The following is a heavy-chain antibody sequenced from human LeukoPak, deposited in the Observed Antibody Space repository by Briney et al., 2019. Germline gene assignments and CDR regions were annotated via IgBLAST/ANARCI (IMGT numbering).Heavy chain of an antibody. CDR3: VRVAARPLWYYYYCMDV. CDR2: INPNSGGT. J-gene: IGHJ6*03. V-gene: IGHV1-2*02. D-gene: IGHD6-6*01. CDR1: GYTFTGYY. Sequence: ASVKVSCKASGYTFTGYYMHWVRQAPGQGLEWMGWINPNSGGTNYAQKFQGRVTMTRDTSISTAYMELSRLRSDDTAVYYCVRVAARPLWYYYYCMDVWGKGTTVTVSS.